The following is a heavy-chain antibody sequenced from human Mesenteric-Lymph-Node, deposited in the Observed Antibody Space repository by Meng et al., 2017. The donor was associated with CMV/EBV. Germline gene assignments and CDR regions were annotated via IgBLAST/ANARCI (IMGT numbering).Heavy chain of an antibody. V-gene: IGHV3-15*01. CDR1: GFIFRNAW. Sequence: GESLKISCAASGFIFRNAWMSWVRQTPEKGLEWVGRIKSTTDYAAPVKGRFTISRDDSKNTLYLQMDRLKTEDTAVYYCTTEYYGSGSLFSDYWGQGTLVTVSS. J-gene: IGHJ4*02. CDR2: IKSTT. CDR3: TTEYYGSGSLFSDY. D-gene: IGHD3-10*01.